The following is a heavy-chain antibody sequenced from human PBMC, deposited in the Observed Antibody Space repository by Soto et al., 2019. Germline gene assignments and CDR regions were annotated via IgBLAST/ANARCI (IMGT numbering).Heavy chain of an antibody. CDR3: ARDIDG. Sequence: EVQVVESGGGLVQPGGSLRLSCAASGFTFSSYSMNWVRQAPGKGLEWVSYISSSSSTKFYADSVKGRFTISRENARNSLYLQMNSLRGEDPAVYYCARDIDGGGQGTLVTVSS. CDR2: ISSSSSTK. J-gene: IGHJ4*02. CDR1: GFTFSSYS. D-gene: IGHD2-15*01. V-gene: IGHV3-48*01.